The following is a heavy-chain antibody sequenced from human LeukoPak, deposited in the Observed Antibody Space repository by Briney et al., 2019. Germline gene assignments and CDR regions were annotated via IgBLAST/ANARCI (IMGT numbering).Heavy chain of an antibody. V-gene: IGHV3-23*01. CDR2: ISGSGGST. Sequence: GGSLRLSCAASGFTFSSYAMSWVRQASGKGLEWVSAISGSGGSTYYADSVKGRFTISRDNSKNTLYLQMNSLRAEDTAVYYCAKVIEGYYDSGGYHPDDWGQGTLVTVSS. CDR1: GFTFSSYA. J-gene: IGHJ4*02. CDR3: AKVIEGYYDSGGYHPDD. D-gene: IGHD3-22*01.